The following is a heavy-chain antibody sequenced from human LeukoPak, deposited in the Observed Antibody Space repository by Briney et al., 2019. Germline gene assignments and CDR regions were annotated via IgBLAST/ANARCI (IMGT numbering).Heavy chain of an antibody. J-gene: IGHJ4*02. Sequence: SETLSLTCTVSAGSISNYYSSWIRQPAGKGMEWIGRIYSDGRTNYDLSLSSRLAMSVDTSKNQFSLKLSSVTAADTAVYYCARDLSSRGVISLDYWGQGTLVTVPS. CDR2: IYSDGRT. CDR1: AGSISNYY. CDR3: ARDLSSRGVISLDY. V-gene: IGHV4-4*07. D-gene: IGHD3-10*01.